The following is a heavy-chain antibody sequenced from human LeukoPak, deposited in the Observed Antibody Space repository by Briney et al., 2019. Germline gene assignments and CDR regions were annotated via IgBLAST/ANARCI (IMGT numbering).Heavy chain of an antibody. CDR3: ARGSGWYFY. V-gene: IGHV4-59*01. CDR1: GGSISRYY. Sequence: SETLSLTCTVSGGSISRYYWSWIRQPPGKGLEWIGYIYYSGSTNYNPSLKSRVTISVDTSKNQFSLKLSSVTAADTAVYFCARGSGWYFYWGQGTLVTVSS. D-gene: IGHD6-19*01. CDR2: IYYSGST. J-gene: IGHJ4*02.